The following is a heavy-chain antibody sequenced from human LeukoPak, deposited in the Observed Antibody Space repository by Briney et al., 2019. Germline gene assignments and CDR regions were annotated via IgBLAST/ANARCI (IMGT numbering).Heavy chain of an antibody. CDR1: GFTFSSYA. CDR2: ISDST. CDR3: ARYCITTSCQDDNSYYGMDI. J-gene: IGHJ6*02. D-gene: IGHD2-2*01. V-gene: IGHV3-23*01. Sequence: GGSLRLSCAASGFTFSSYAMSWVRQAPGKGLEWVSAISDSTYYADSVKGRSTISRDNSKNTLYLLMNSLRDEDTVVYFCARYCITTSCQDDNSYYGMDIWGQGTTVTVSS.